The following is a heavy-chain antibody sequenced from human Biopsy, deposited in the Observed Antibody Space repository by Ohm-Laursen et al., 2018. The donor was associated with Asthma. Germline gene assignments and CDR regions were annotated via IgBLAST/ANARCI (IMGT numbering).Heavy chain of an antibody. CDR3: ARCQVGYSSGWSLLLKKIYYSGTDA. CDR2: IMTVFGTT. V-gene: IGHV1-69*01. J-gene: IGHJ6*02. Sequence: SSVKVSCKAPGGTFSNFAISWVRQAPGQGLEWLGGIMTVFGTTNYAQKLQGRVTITADESTSTAYMEVTSLRSEDTAIYYCARCQVGYSSGWSLLLKKIYYSGTDAWGQGTTVIVSS. CDR1: GGTFSNFA. D-gene: IGHD6-19*01.